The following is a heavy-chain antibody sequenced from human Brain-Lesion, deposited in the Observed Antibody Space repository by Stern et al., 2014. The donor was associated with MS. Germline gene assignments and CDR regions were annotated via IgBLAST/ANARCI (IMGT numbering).Heavy chain of an antibody. D-gene: IGHD6-13*01. V-gene: IGHV1-24*01. J-gene: IGHJ6*02. CDR3: ATGDFRQQLVPGPYYFYGMDV. CDR1: GYTLTELS. Sequence: QVQLVQSGAEVKKPGASVKVSCKVSGYTLTELSMHWVRKAPGKGLEWMGSFDPEDGETIYAQKFQGRVTMTEDTSTDTAYMELSSLRSEDTAVYYCATGDFRQQLVPGPYYFYGMDVWGQGTTVTVSS. CDR2: FDPEDGET.